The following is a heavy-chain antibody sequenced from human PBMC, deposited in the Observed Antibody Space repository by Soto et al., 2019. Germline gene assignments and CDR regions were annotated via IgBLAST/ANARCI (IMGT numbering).Heavy chain of an antibody. D-gene: IGHD6-13*01. Sequence: GGSLRLSCAASGFTFSSYAMSWVRQAPGKGLEWVSAVSGSGGSTYYADSVKGRFTISRDNSKNTLYLQMNSLRAEDTAIYYCANSNRAAGRYYFNCWGQGTLVTVSS. V-gene: IGHV3-23*01. CDR2: VSGSGGST. J-gene: IGHJ4*02. CDR3: ANSNRAAGRYYFNC. CDR1: GFTFSSYA.